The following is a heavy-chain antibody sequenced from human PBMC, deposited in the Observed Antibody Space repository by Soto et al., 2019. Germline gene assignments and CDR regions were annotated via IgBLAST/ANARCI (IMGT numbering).Heavy chain of an antibody. CDR2: IYYSGST. CDR1: GGSVGSGTTY. CDR3: ARDSGGSTYGTSYYYYYGLDV. Sequence: SSETLSLTCTVSGGSVGSGTTYWSWIRQPPGKGLEWIGHIYYSGSTNYNPSLESRVTISVDTSKNQFSLKLSSVTAADTAVYFCARDSGGSTYGTSYYYYYGLDVWGQGTTVTVSS. V-gene: IGHV4-61*01. D-gene: IGHD3-10*01. J-gene: IGHJ6*02.